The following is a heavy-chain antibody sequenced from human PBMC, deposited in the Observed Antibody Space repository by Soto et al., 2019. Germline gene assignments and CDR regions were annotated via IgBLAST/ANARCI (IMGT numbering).Heavy chain of an antibody. CDR3: AREGRVTATTNDY. Sequence: EVQLVESGGGLVKPGGSLRLSCAASGFTFSSYSMNWVRQAPGKGLEWVSSISSISSYIYYADSVKGRFTISRDNAKNSLYLQMNSLRAEDTAVYYCAREGRVTATTNDYWGQGTLVTVSS. J-gene: IGHJ4*02. V-gene: IGHV3-21*01. CDR2: ISSISSYI. CDR1: GFTFSSYS. D-gene: IGHD2-21*02.